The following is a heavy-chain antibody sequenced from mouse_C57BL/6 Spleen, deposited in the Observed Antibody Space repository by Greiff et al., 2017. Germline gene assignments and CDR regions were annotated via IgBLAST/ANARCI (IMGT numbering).Heavy chain of an antibody. V-gene: IGHV1-81*01. Sequence: VQLQQSGAELARPGASVKLSCKASGYTFTSYGISWVKQRPGQGLEWIGEIYPRSGNPYYNEKFKGKATLTADKSSSTAFMELRSLTSEDSAVYFGTRGDYGNRMGFAYWGQGTLVTVSA. J-gene: IGHJ3*01. CDR2: IYPRSGNP. D-gene: IGHD2-1*01. CDR3: TRGDYGNRMGFAY. CDR1: GYTFTSYG.